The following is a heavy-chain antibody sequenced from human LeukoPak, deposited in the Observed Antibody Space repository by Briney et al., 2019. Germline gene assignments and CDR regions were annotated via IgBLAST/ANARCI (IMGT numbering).Heavy chain of an antibody. D-gene: IGHD5-24*01. CDR2: IYYSGST. V-gene: IGHV4-59*08. CDR3: ARHSPEMATSPFDY. Sequence: SETLSLTCTVSGGSTSSYYWSWIRQPPGKGLEWIGYIYYSGSTNYNPSLKSRVTISVDTSKNQFSLKLSSVTAADTAVYYCARHSPEMATSPFDYWGQGTLVTVSS. J-gene: IGHJ4*02. CDR1: GGSTSSYY.